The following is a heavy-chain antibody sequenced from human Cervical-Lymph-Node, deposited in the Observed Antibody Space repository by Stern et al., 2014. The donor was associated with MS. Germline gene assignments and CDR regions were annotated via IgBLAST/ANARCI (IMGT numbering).Heavy chain of an antibody. CDR1: GDSISSYTHY. Sequence: QVQLVESGPGLVKPSETLSLTCAVSGDSISSYTHYWAWIRQPPGKGLEWIGSVHYRGATYYNPSLKSPFTISVDTSKNHFSLGLNSVTAADTAVYCCAKHACTGAACPFDLWGQGTLVTVSS. CDR3: AKHACTGAACPFDL. D-gene: IGHD2-8*02. J-gene: IGHJ4*02. V-gene: IGHV4-39*01. CDR2: VHYRGAT.